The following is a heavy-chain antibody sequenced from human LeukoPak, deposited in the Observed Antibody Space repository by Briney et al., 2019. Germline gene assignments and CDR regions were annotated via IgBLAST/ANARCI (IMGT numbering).Heavy chain of an antibody. J-gene: IGHJ4*02. V-gene: IGHV1-3*01. CDR3: ARRDSSGWYVFDY. D-gene: IGHD6-19*01. CDR1: GYTFTSYA. Sequence: ASVKVSCKASGYTFTSYAMHWVRQAPGQRLEWMGWINAGNGNTKYSQKFQGRVTITRDTSASTAYMELSSLRSEDTAVYYCARRDSSGWYVFDYWGQETLVTVSS. CDR2: INAGNGNT.